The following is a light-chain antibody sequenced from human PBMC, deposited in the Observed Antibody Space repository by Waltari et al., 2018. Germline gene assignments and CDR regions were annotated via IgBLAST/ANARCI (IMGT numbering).Light chain of an antibody. CDR1: SLRSYY. CDR2: GNN. J-gene: IGLJ2*01. V-gene: IGLV3-19*01. Sequence: SSELTQDPTVSVAMGQTVRITCQGDSLRSYYASWYHQRPGQAPILVFSGNNNRPSGVPDRVSGSSSDNTAVLTITGAQAEDEASYYCHSRDASGVGGSFGGGTKLTVL. CDR3: HSRDASGVGGS.